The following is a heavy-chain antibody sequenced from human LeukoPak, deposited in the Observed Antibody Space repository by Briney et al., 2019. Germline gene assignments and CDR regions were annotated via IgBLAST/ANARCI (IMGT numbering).Heavy chain of an antibody. J-gene: IGHJ5*02. CDR2: IYPGDSDT. V-gene: IGHV5-51*01. CDR3: ARLSIVVVPAAEGWFDP. Sequence: GESLKISCKGSGYSFTSYWIGWVCQMPGKGLEWMGIIYPGDSDTRYSPSLQGQVTISADKSISTAYLQWSSLKASDTAMYYCARLSIVVVPAAEGWFDPWGQGTLVTVSS. D-gene: IGHD2-2*01. CDR1: GYSFTSYW.